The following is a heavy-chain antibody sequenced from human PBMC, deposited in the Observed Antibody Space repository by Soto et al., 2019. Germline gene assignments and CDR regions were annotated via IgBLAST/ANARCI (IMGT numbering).Heavy chain of an antibody. CDR1: GFTFSSYS. CDR3: ARDPPYDYVWGSYPNWFDP. CDR2: ISSSSSYI. V-gene: IGHV3-21*01. D-gene: IGHD3-16*02. Sequence: VGSLRLSCAASGFTFSSYSMNWVRQAPGKGLEWVSSISSSSSYIYYADSVKGRFTISRDNAKNSLYLQMNSLRAEDTAVYYCARDPPYDYVWGSYPNWFDPWGQGTLVTVSS. J-gene: IGHJ5*02.